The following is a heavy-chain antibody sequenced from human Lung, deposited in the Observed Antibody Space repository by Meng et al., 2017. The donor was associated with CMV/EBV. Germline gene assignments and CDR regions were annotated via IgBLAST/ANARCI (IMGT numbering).Heavy chain of an antibody. CDR3: ARDRLVTTFYYFYGMDV. CDR1: GFTFRTYW. CDR2: IKQDGSEK. V-gene: IGHV3-7*01. D-gene: IGHD2-21*02. J-gene: IGHJ6*02. Sequence: GGSXRLXCAASGFTFRTYWMTWVRQAPGKGLEWVANIKQDGSEKYYVDSVKGRFTISRDNTKNSVFLQMNSLRAEDTAVYYCARDRLVTTFYYFYGMDVWXQGTTVTVSS.